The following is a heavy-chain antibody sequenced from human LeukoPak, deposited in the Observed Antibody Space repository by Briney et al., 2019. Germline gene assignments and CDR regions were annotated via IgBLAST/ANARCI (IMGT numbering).Heavy chain of an antibody. CDR2: IYYSGTT. CDR1: GGSISSSSYY. J-gene: IGHJ4*02. V-gene: IGHV4-39*07. CDR3: ARLSTVTTSFDY. Sequence: SETLSLTCTVSGGSISSSSYYWGWIRQPPGKGLEWIGTIYYSGTTHYNPSLKSRVTMSVDTSKNQFSLKLSSVTAADTAVHYCARLSTVTTSFDYWGQGTLVTVSS. D-gene: IGHD4-17*01.